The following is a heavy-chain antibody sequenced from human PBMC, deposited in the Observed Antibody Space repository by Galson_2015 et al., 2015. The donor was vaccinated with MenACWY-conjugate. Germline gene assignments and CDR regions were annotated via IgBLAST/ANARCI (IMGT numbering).Heavy chain of an antibody. J-gene: IGHJ5*02. Sequence: SLRLSCAVSGFTFSSYAMSWVRQAPGKGPEWVSSISGSGGSTYYADSVKGRFTISRENSKNMVYLQINSLRAEDTAVYYCAKDQGRTWYGNWIEPWGQGTLVTVSS. CDR1: GFTFSSYA. V-gene: IGHV3-23*01. D-gene: IGHD6-13*01. CDR3: AKDQGRTWYGNWIEP. CDR2: ISGSGGST.